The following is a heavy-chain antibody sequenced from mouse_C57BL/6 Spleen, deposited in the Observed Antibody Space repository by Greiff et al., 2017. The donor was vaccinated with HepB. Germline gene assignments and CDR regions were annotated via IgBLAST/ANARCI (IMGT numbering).Heavy chain of an antibody. V-gene: IGHV1-64*01. Sequence: QVQLQQPGAELVKPGASVKLSCKASGYTFTSYWMHWVKQRPGQGLEWIGMINTNSGSTNYNEKFKSKATLTVDKSSSTAYMQLSSLTSEDSAVYYCSIYGSDWYFDVWGTGTTVTVSS. CDR2: INTNSGST. CDR3: SIYGSDWYFDV. J-gene: IGHJ1*03. D-gene: IGHD2-1*01. CDR1: GYTFTSYW.